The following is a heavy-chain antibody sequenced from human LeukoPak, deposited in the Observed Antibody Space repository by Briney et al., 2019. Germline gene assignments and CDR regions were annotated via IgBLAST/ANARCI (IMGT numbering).Heavy chain of an antibody. D-gene: IGHD2-2*03. Sequence: PGGSLRLSCAASGFTFSSYAMSWVRQAPGKGLEWVSAISGSGGSTYYADSVKGRFTIPRDNSKNTLYLQMNSLRAEDTAVYYCALTLDSSYYYYGMDVWGQGTTVTVSS. CDR1: GFTFSSYA. CDR2: ISGSGGST. CDR3: ALTLDSSYYYYGMDV. J-gene: IGHJ6*02. V-gene: IGHV3-23*01.